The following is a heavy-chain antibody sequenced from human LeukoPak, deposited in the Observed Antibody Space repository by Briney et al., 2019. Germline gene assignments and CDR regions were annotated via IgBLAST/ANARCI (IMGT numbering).Heavy chain of an antibody. CDR2: IYYSGST. V-gene: IGHV4-59*08. D-gene: IGHD5-18*01. J-gene: IGHJ1*01. CDR1: GGSISSYY. Sequence: SETLSLTCTVSGGSISSYYWSWIRQPPGKGLEWIGYIYYSGSTNYNPSLKSRVTISVDTSKNQFSLKLSSVTAADTAVYYCARGGYLPHGEYFQHWGQGTLVTVSS. CDR3: ARGGYLPHGEYFQH.